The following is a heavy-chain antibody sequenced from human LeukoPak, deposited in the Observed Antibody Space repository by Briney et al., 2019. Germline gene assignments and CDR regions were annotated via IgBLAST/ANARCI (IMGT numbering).Heavy chain of an antibody. D-gene: IGHD2-8*01. CDR2: ISSSSSYI. CDR3: ARRMVYAPLGAFDI. Sequence: GGSLRLSCAASGFAFSSYSMNWVRQAPGKGLEWVSSISSSSSYIYYADSVKGRFTISRDNAKNSLYLQMNSLRAEDTAVYYCARRMVYAPLGAFDIWGQGTMVTVSS. CDR1: GFAFSSYS. V-gene: IGHV3-21*01. J-gene: IGHJ3*02.